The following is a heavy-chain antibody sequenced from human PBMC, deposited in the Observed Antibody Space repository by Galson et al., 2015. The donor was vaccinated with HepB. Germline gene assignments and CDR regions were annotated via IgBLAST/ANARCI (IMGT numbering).Heavy chain of an antibody. CDR2: ISIYNGNT. CDR1: GYIFTNYG. J-gene: IGHJ3*02. V-gene: IGHV1-18*01. CDR3: ARAYSSGRYYGAFDI. Sequence: SVKVSCKASGYIFTNYGISWVRQAPGQGLEWMGWISIYNGNTNYEHNFQGRVTMTTDTSTTTAYLELRSLRSDDTAVYYCARAYSSGRYYGAFDIWGQGTMVSVSS. D-gene: IGHD3-22*01.